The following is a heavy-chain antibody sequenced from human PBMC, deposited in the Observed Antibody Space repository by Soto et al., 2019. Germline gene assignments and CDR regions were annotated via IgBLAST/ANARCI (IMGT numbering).Heavy chain of an antibody. D-gene: IGHD6-13*01. Sequence: QITLKESGPTLVKPTQTLTLTCTFSGLSLSTSGVGVGWIRQPPGKALEWLALIYWDDDKRYSPSLKSRLTITKDTSKNQGVLTLTNMDPVDTDRDYCAHLSGSWSGGYFDHWGQGTLVTVSS. CDR2: IYWDDDK. CDR3: AHLSGSWSGGYFDH. V-gene: IGHV2-5*02. J-gene: IGHJ4*02. CDR1: GLSLSTSGVG.